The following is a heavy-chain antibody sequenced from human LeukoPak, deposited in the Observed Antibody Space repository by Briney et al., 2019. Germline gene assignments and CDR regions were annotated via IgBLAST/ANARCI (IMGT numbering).Heavy chain of an antibody. J-gene: IGHJ6*03. V-gene: IGHV4-59*01. D-gene: IGHD2-2*01. CDR2: IYYSGST. Sequence: SETLSLTCTVSGGSISSYYWSWIRQPPGKGLEWIGYIYYSGSTNYNPSLKSRVTISVDTSKNQFSLKLSSVTAADTAVHYCARNIVVVPADIPDYYYYYMDVWGKGTTVTVSS. CDR3: ARNIVVVPADIPDYYYYYMDV. CDR1: GGSISSYY.